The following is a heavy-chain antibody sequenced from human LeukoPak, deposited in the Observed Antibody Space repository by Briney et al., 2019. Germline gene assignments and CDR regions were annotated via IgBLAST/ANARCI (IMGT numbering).Heavy chain of an antibody. CDR1: GFTVRNNY. J-gene: IGHJ4*02. D-gene: IGHD5/OR15-5a*01. CDR3: AIVYSLEGYFDY. Sequence: PGGSLRLSCAASGFTVRNNYMSWVRQAPGKGLEWVSVIYSGGITYYADSVKGRFTISRDNSKNTLYLQMNSLRAEDTAVYYCAIVYSLEGYFDYWGQGTMVTVSS. CDR2: IYSGGIT. V-gene: IGHV3-66*02.